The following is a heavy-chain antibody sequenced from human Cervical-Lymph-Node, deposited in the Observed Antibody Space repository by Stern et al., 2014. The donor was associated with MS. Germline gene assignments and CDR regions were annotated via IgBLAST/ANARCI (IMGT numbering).Heavy chain of an antibody. V-gene: IGHV3-9*01. CDR1: GFTFDDYA. D-gene: IGHD2-8*02. CDR2: ISWNSGSI. CDR3: SRADFSGGSFLRYFDS. Sequence: EVQLVESGGGLVQPGRSLRLSCAAAGFTFDDYAMHWVRQVPGTGLEWVAGISWNSGSIGYADSEEGRFTISRGNAKNSLYLQMNRLRPEDTAFYFRSRADFSGGSFLRYFDSRGQGTLVTVSS. J-gene: IGHJ4*02.